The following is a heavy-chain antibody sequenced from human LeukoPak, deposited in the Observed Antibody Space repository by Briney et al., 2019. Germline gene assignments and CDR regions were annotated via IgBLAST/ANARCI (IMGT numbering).Heavy chain of an antibody. J-gene: IGHJ4*02. Sequence: GGSLRLSCAASGLIVSDYEMSWVRQAPGKGLEWISYISSSGSTIFYSDSVKGRFTISRDNAKSSLHLQMNSLRAEDTAVYYCVRGGGRGDYNERYYFDYWGQGTLVTVSS. CDR3: VRGGGRGDYNERYYFDY. CDR1: GLIVSDYE. V-gene: IGHV3-48*03. D-gene: IGHD3-22*01. CDR2: ISSSGSTI.